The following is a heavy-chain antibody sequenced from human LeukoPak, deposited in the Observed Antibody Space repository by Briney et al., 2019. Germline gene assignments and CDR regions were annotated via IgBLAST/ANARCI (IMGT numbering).Heavy chain of an antibody. CDR3: ARGGRYGGNTGLDY. J-gene: IGHJ4*02. Sequence: ASVKVSCKASGYTFTSYAINWVRQAPGQGLEWMGWISGYNGNTSYAQKLQGRVTMTIDTSTSTAYMELRSLRSDDTAVYYCARGGRYGGNTGLDYWGRGTLVTVSS. V-gene: IGHV1-18*01. CDR1: GYTFTSYA. D-gene: IGHD4-23*01. CDR2: ISGYNGNT.